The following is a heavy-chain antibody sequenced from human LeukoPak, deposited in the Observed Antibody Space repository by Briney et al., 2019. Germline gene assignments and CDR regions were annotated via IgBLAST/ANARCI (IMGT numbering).Heavy chain of an antibody. Sequence: SGGSLRLSCAASGFAFSSYNMNWVRQAPGKGLEWISYIGSSGSPTHYADSVGGRFTISRDNSKNTLDLQMSSLRAEDTAIYYCAKQYSAGHYYFDCWGQGTLVTVSS. D-gene: IGHD1-26*01. CDR1: GFAFSSYN. J-gene: IGHJ4*02. CDR3: AKQYSAGHYYFDC. CDR2: IGSSGSPT. V-gene: IGHV3-48*01.